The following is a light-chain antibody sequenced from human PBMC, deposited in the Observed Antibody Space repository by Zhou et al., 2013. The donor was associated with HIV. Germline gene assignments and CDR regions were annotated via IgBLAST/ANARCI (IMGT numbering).Light chain of an antibody. CDR1: HSVPTGF. CDR3: QHRSTWT. Sequence: EIVLTQSPATLSLSPGERATLSCRASHSVPTGFLAWYQHKPGQAPRLLIYAASNRATGVADRFSAGGSGTDFTLTISRLEPEDFAVYYCQHRSTWTFGQGTKVEIK. J-gene: IGKJ1*01. CDR2: AAS. V-gene: IGKV3-11*01.